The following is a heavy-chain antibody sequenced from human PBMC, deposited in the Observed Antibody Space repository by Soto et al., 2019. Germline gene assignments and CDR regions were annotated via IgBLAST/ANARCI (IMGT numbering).Heavy chain of an antibody. J-gene: IGHJ6*02. CDR1: GFTFSNYG. D-gene: IGHD2-8*01. CDR3: ARDIESVTAKHFFYYYAMDV. V-gene: IGHV1-18*01. Sequence: ASVKVSCKASGFTFSNYGLNWVRQAPGQGLEWMGWVSANNGHTNYAQSLQGRVSMATDTSTSTAYMELRGLTFDDTAVYYCARDIESVTAKHFFYYYAMDVWGQGTTVTVSS. CDR2: VSANNGHT.